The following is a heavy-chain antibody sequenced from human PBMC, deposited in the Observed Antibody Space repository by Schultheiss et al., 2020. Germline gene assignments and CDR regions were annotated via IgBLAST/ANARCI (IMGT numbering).Heavy chain of an antibody. D-gene: IGHD3-22*01. J-gene: IGHJ4*02. Sequence: SATMSLTCAVSGGSISSSNWWSWVRQPPGKGLEWIGSIYYSGSTYYNPSLKSRVTISVDTSKNQFSLKLSSVTAADTAVYYCARSPTMIVVVIMGYFDYWGPGTLVTVSS. CDR1: GGSISSSNW. CDR2: IYYSGST. V-gene: IGHV4-4*02. CDR3: ARSPTMIVVVIMGYFDY.